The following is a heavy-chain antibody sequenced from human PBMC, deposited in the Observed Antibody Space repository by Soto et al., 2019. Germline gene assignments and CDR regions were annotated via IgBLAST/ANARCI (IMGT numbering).Heavy chain of an antibody. CDR1: GFDFSITW. Sequence: GGSLRLSCTASGFDFSITWIHWVRQVPGKGLVWVSRINAVGSSLIYADSVKGRFTISRDNAKNTVYLQMSSLRVEDTAVYYCAKDWYHTTDYWGQGTPVTVS. CDR3: AKDWYHTTDY. CDR2: INAVGSSL. V-gene: IGHV3-74*01. J-gene: IGHJ4*02. D-gene: IGHD3-3*01.